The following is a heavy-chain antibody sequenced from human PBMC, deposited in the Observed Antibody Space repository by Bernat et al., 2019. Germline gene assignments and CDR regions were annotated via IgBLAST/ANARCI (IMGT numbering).Heavy chain of an antibody. V-gene: IGHV3-21*01. CDR1: GFTFSTYT. J-gene: IGHJ4*02. CDR3: ARDRYGDYAPDY. CDR2: ISSSSYI. Sequence: EVQLVESGGGLVKPGGSLRLSCAASGFTFSTYTMNWVRQAPGKGLEWVSSISSSSYIYYADSVKGRFTISRDNAKNSLYLHMNSLRAEDTAVYYCARDRYGDYAPDYWGQGTLVTVSS. D-gene: IGHD4-17*01.